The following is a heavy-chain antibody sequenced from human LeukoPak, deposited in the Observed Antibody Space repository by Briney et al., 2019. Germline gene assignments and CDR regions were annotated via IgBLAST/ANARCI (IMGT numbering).Heavy chain of an antibody. CDR1: GFTFSSYS. Sequence: GGSLRLSCAASGFTFSSYSMSWVRQAPGKGLEWVSVIYSGGSTYYADSVKGRFTISRHNSKNTLYLQMNSLRAEDTAVYYCASSAAGFYGMDVWGQGTTVTVSS. CDR2: IYSGGST. V-gene: IGHV3-53*04. D-gene: IGHD6-13*01. J-gene: IGHJ6*02. CDR3: ASSAAGFYGMDV.